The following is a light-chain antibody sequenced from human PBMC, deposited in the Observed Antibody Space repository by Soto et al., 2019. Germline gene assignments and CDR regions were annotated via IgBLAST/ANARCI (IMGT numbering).Light chain of an antibody. CDR2: GAS. Sequence: EIVMTQSPASLSVSPGDGATVSCRASQTVASNLAWYQQKPGQGPRLLIHGASTRAAGVPARFSGSGSGTDFTLTISSLQSEDFAFDYCQQYQNWHSQYTFGQGTKLQIK. V-gene: IGKV3-15*01. J-gene: IGKJ2*01. CDR3: QQYQNWHSQYT. CDR1: QTVASN.